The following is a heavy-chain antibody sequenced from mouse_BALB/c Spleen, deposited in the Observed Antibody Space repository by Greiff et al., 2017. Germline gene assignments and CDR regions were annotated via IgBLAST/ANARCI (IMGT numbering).Heavy chain of an antibody. V-gene: IGHV5-4*02. D-gene: IGHD2-14*01. CDR3: ARRYDGNAMDY. CDR1: GFTFSDYY. Sequence: EVKLVESGGGLVKPGGSLKLSCAASGFTFSDYYMYWVRQTPEKRLEWVATISDGGSYTYYPDSVKGRFTISRDNAKNNLYLQMSSLKSEDTAMYYCARRYDGNAMDYWGQGTSVTVSS. J-gene: IGHJ4*01. CDR2: ISDGGSYT.